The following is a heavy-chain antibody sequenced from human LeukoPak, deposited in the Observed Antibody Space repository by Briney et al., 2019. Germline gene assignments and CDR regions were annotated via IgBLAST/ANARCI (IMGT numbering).Heavy chain of an antibody. J-gene: IGHJ4*02. D-gene: IGHD3-22*01. CDR2: TYPGDSDT. CDR3: ARVYYYDSSGYWYFDY. V-gene: IGHV5-51*01. CDR1: GYSFTSYW. Sequence: GESLKISCKGSGYSFTSYWIGWVRQMPGKGLEWMGITYPGDSDTRYSPSFQGQVTISADKSISTAYLQWSSLKASDTAMYYCARVYYYDSSGYWYFDYWGQGTLVTVSS.